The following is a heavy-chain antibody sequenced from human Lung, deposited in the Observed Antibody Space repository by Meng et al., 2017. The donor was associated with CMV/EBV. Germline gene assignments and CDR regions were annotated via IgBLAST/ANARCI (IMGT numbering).Heavy chain of an antibody. CDR2: IDGTGRT. V-gene: IGHV4-34*01. J-gene: IGHJ5*01. CDR3: ARLTGTVYVHWFDS. Sequence: SQXXSLTXAVYGGSFSGSYWHWIRQPPGMGLEWIGEIDGTGRTKYSPSLNSRVTILLDTSKKQFSLELSSVTAADTAVYYCARLTGTVYVHWFDSWGQGTLVTVSS. D-gene: IGHD1-7*01. CDR1: GGSFSGSY.